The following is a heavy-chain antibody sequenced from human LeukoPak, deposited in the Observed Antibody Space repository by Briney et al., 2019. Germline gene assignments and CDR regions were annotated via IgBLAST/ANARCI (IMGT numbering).Heavy chain of an antibody. D-gene: IGHD1-26*01. CDR2: IRSKAYGGTT. CDR1: GLTLGEYD. CDR3: TRDGVIVGATTYY. Sequence: GRSLRLSCTASGLTLGEYDMSWVSQAPGKGREWGGFIRSKAYGGTTEYAASVKGRFTISRDDSKSIASLQMTSLKTGHTAVFYCTRDGVIVGATTYYWGQGTLVTVSS. J-gene: IGHJ4*02. V-gene: IGHV3-49*04.